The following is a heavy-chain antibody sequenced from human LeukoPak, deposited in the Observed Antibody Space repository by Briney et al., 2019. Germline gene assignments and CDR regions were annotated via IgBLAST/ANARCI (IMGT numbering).Heavy chain of an antibody. J-gene: IGHJ4*02. CDR2: ISGSGGNT. D-gene: IGHD5-24*01. CDR1: GFTFSSYG. CDR3: AKVRDGYNYFPFDY. V-gene: IGHV3-23*01. Sequence: GGSLRLSCVASGFTFSSYGMSWVRQAPGKGLEWVSAISGSGGNTYYAGSVKGRFTISRDNSKNTLYLQMNSLRAEDTAVYFCAKVRDGYNYFPFDYWGQGTLVTVSS.